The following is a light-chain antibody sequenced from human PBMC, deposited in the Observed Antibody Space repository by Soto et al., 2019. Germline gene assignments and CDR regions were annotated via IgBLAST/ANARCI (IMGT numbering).Light chain of an antibody. Sequence: QSGLTQPASVSGSPGQSITISCTGTSSDVGGYNHVSWYQIHPGKAPKLIIYEVTSRPSGVSYRFSGSKSGNSASLTISGLRAEDEADYYCSSYASSSSYVFGGGTKVTVL. CDR1: SSDVGGYNH. J-gene: IGLJ1*01. CDR2: EVT. V-gene: IGLV2-14*01. CDR3: SSYASSSSYV.